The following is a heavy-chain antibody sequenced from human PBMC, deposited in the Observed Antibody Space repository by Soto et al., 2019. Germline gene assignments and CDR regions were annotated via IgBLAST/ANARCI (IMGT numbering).Heavy chain of an antibody. CDR2: IIPIFGTA. J-gene: IGHJ5*02. Sequence: GASVKVSCKASGGTFSSYAISWVRQAPGQGLEWMGGIIPIFGTANYAQKFQGRVTITADESTSTAYMELSSLRSEDTAVYYCARVFSFKTLSWHTSRNWNFGENWFDPWGQGTLVTVSS. CDR1: GGTFSSYA. D-gene: IGHD1-1*01. V-gene: IGHV1-69*13. CDR3: ARVFSFKTLSWHTSRNWNFGENWFDP.